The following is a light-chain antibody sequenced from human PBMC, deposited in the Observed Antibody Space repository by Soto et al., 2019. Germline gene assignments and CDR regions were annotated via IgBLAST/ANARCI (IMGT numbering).Light chain of an antibody. V-gene: IGKV1-39*01. CDR3: QQSYSAPWT. CDR2: STS. J-gene: IGKJ1*01. CDR1: QTIWGD. Sequence: DIQVTQSPSSLSASLGDRVTITCRSSQTIWGDVNWYQQKPGEAPKVLIYSTSTLQSGVPSRYSGSGSGTDFTLTINGLRPEDLATYHCQQSYSAPWTFGQ.